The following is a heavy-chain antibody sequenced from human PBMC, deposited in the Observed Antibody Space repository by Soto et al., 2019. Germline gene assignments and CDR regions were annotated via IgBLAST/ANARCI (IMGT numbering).Heavy chain of an antibody. Sequence: ASVKVSCKASGYTFTSYGISWVRQAPGQGLEWMGWISAYNGNTNYAQKLQGRVTMTTDTSTSTAYMELRSLRSDDTAVYYCARVGYYDFWSGYYSGVGDYYYYMDVRGKGTMVNVSS. CDR2: ISAYNGNT. V-gene: IGHV1-18*01. J-gene: IGHJ6*03. CDR3: ARVGYYDFWSGYYSGVGDYYYYMDV. CDR1: GYTFTSYG. D-gene: IGHD3-3*01.